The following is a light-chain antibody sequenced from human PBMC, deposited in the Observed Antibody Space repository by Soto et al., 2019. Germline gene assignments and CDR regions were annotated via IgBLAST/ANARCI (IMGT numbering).Light chain of an antibody. J-gene: IGLJ2*01. Sequence: QSALTQPASVSGSPGPSITISCTGTSSDVGTYNYVSWYQQHAGKVPKLMIYDVSNRPSGVSDRFSGSKSGNTASLTISGLQAEDEADYYCTSYTSSSTLVFGGGTKLTVL. CDR2: DVS. V-gene: IGLV2-14*01. CDR3: TSYTSSSTLV. CDR1: SSDVGTYNY.